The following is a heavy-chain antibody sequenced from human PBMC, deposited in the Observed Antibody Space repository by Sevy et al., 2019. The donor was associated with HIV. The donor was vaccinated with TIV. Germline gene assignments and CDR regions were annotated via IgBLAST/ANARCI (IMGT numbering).Heavy chain of an antibody. Sequence: GGSLRLSCAASGFTFSGSAMHWVRQASGKGLEWVGRIRSKANSYATAYAASVKGRFTISRDDSKNTAYLQMNSLKTEDTAVYYCTRLYHDSSGYYKNFDYWGQGTLVTVSS. CDR2: IRSKANSYAT. CDR3: TRLYHDSSGYYKNFDY. J-gene: IGHJ4*02. D-gene: IGHD3-22*01. V-gene: IGHV3-73*01. CDR1: GFTFSGSA.